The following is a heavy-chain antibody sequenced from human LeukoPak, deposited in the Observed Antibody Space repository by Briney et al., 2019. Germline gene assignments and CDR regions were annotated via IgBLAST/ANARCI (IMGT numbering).Heavy chain of an antibody. CDR2: IYTSGST. CDR1: GGSIITGSYY. CDR3: ARVTTGGYYSC. J-gene: IGHJ4*02. V-gene: IGHV4-61*02. D-gene: IGHD3-22*01. Sequence: PSQTLSLTCTVSGGSIITGSYYWSWIRQPAGKGLEWIGRIYTSGSTNYNPSLKSRVTISVDTSKNQFSLKLSSVSAADTAVYYCARVTTGGYYSCWGQGTLVTVSS.